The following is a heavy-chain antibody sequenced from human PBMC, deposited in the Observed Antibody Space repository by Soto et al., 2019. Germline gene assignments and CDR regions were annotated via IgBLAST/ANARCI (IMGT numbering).Heavy chain of an antibody. CDR3: ARDQGTITMVRGQYFQH. Sequence: GGSLRLSCAASGFTFSSYGMHWVRQAPGKGLEWVAVIWYDGSNKYYADSVKGRFTISRDNSKNALYLQMNSLGAEDTAVYYCARDQGTITMVRGQYFQHWGQGTLVTVSS. CDR1: GFTFSSYG. J-gene: IGHJ1*01. CDR2: IWYDGSNK. D-gene: IGHD3-10*01. V-gene: IGHV3-33*01.